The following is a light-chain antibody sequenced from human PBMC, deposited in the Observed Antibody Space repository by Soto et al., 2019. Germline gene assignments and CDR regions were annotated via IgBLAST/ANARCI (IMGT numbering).Light chain of an antibody. CDR1: QTVRNNY. CDR3: QQYNQWPLIT. CDR2: DAS. V-gene: IGKV3-20*01. J-gene: IGKJ5*01. Sequence: EFMLTHSRGTLSLSPGEGATRPPSAVQTVRNNYLAWYQQTPGQAPRLLIYDASSRATGIPDRFSGSGFGTDYTLTISSLEPEDFAFYYCQQYNQWPLITFGQGTRLEIK.